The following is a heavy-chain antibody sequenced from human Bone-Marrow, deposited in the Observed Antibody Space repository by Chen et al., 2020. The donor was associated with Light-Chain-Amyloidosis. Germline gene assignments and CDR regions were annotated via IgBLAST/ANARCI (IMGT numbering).Heavy chain of an antibody. D-gene: IGHD3-10*01. Sequence: QVQLVQSGAEVKKPGSSVKVSCKASGTTFNNYAFDWVRQAPGKGLEWMGKIIPSFGTTNYAQKFQGRVTITADESTTTIHMELTSLKSEDAAVYYCARARRKSDWELRYFLDVWGNGTTVTVSS. CDR2: IIPSFGTT. CDR1: GTTFNNYA. V-gene: IGHV1-69*13. CDR3: ARARRKSDWELRYFLDV. J-gene: IGHJ6*03.